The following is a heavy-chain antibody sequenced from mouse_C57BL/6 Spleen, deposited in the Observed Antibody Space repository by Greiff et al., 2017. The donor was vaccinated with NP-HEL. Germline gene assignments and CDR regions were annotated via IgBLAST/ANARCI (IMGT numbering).Heavy chain of an antibody. V-gene: IGHV1-19*01. D-gene: IGHD2-4*01. Sequence: EVQLQESGPVLVKPGASVKMSCKASGYTFTDYYMNWVKQSHGKSLEWIGVINPYNGGTSYNQKFKGKATLTVDKSSSTAYMELNSLTSEDSAVYYCARYLGDYDGSSYWGQGTLVTVSA. J-gene: IGHJ3*01. CDR2: INPYNGGT. CDR3: ARYLGDYDGSSY. CDR1: GYTFTDYY.